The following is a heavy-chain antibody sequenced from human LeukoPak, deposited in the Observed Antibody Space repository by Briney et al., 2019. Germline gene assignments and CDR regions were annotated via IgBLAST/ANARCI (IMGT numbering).Heavy chain of an antibody. CDR2: IYSDGST. D-gene: IGHD2-2*01. Sequence: GGSLRLSCAASGFIVSSNFMSWVRQAPGKGLEWVSVIYSDGSTYYADSVKGRFTISRDNSKNTLYLQMNSLRAEDTAVYYCIGYCSSISCYDYWGQGTLVTVSS. CDR3: IGYCSSISCYDY. CDR1: GFIVSSNF. J-gene: IGHJ4*02. V-gene: IGHV3-53*01.